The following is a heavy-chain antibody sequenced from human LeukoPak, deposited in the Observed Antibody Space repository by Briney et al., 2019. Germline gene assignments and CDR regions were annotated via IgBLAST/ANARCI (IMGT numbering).Heavy chain of an antibody. CDR1: GFSFSTYA. CDR3: AKARIAATRYPKEVNFDY. V-gene: IGHV3-23*01. J-gene: IGHJ4*02. CDR2: IGGGGDIT. Sequence: PGGSLRLSCTSSGFSFSTYAMSWVRQAPGKGLEWVSTIGGGGDITYYGDSVKGRFTISRDNSKNTVYLQMNSLRAEDTAVYYCAKARIAATRYPKEVNFDYWAQGALVTVSS. D-gene: IGHD5-12*01.